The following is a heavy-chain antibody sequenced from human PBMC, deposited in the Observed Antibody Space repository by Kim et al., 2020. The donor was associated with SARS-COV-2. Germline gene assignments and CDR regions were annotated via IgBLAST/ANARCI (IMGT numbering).Heavy chain of an antibody. D-gene: IGHD3-10*01. J-gene: IGHJ6*02. Sequence: GGSLRLSCAASGFTFSSYAMSWVRQAPGKGLEWVSAISGSGGSTYYADSVKGRFTISRDNSKNTLYLQMNSLRAEDTAVYYCAKPNGSGSSWDLYYYYYGMDVWGQGTTVTVSS. CDR3: AKPNGSGSSWDLYYYYYGMDV. CDR1: GFTFSSYA. V-gene: IGHV3-23*01. CDR2: ISGSGGST.